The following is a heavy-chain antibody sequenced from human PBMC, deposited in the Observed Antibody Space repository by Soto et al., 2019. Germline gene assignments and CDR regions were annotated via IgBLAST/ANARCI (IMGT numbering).Heavy chain of an antibody. V-gene: IGHV3-23*01. J-gene: IGHJ4*02. D-gene: IGHD6-19*01. Sequence: GGSLRLSCAASGFTFSSYAMSWVRQAPGKGLEWVSAISGSGGSTYYADSVKGRFTISRDNSKNTLYLQMNSLRAEDTAVYYCAKDLHIAVIPGNSFDYWGQGTLVTVSS. CDR3: AKDLHIAVIPGNSFDY. CDR2: ISGSGGST. CDR1: GFTFSSYA.